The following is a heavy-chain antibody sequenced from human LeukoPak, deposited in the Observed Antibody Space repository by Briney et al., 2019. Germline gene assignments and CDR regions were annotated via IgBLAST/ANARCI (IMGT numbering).Heavy chain of an antibody. CDR3: ARDSESSGWYKY. Sequence: SETLSLTCTVSGGSISSYYWSWIRQPAGKGLEWIGRIYTSGSTNYNPSLQSRVTMSVDTSKNQFSLKLSSVTAADTAVYYCARDSESSGWYKYWGQGTLVTVSS. V-gene: IGHV4-4*07. CDR2: IYTSGST. D-gene: IGHD6-19*01. CDR1: GGSISSYY. J-gene: IGHJ4*02.